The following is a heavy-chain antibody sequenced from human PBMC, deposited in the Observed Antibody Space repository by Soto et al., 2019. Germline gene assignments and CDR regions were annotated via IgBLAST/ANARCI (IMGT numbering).Heavy chain of an antibody. J-gene: IGHJ6*02. CDR1: GGSISSYY. Sequence: SETLSLTCTVSGGSISSYYWSWIRQPPGKGLEWIGCIYYSGSTYYNPSLKSRVTISVDTSKNQFSLKLSSVTAADTAVYYCVVMDRGSSIAARLPYYYGMDVWGQGTTVTVSS. D-gene: IGHD6-6*01. CDR3: VVMDRGSSIAARLPYYYGMDV. CDR2: IYYSGST. V-gene: IGHV4-59*04.